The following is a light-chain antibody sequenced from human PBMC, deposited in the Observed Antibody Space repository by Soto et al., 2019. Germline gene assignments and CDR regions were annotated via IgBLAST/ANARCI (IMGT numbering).Light chain of an antibody. CDR2: AAS. CDR1: QSISSY. V-gene: IGKV1-39*01. CDR3: QHRRNWPRT. Sequence: DIQMTQSPSSLSASVGDRVTITCRASQSISSYLNWYQQKPGKAPKLLIYAASSLQSGVPSRFSGSGSGTDFTLTISSLQPEDFATYYCQHRRNWPRTFGQGTKVDIK. J-gene: IGKJ1*01.